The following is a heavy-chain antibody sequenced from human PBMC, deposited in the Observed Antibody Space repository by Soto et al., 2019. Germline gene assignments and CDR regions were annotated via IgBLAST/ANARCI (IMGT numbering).Heavy chain of an antibody. CDR1: GGSITSGGYS. CDR3: ARGGTMIVVVSRGAFDI. CDR2: IYHSGST. D-gene: IGHD3-22*01. V-gene: IGHV4-30-2*01. J-gene: IGHJ3*02. Sequence: SDTLSLTCAVSGGSITSGGYSRSSIRQPPGKGLEWIGYIYHSGSTYYNPSLKSRVTISVDRSKNQFSLKLSSVTAADTAVYYCARGGTMIVVVSRGAFDIWGQGTMVS.